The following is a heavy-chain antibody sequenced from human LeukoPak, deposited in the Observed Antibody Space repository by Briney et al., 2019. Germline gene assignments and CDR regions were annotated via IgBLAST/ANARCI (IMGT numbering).Heavy chain of an antibody. V-gene: IGHV4-59*08. Sequence: SETLSLTCTVSGGSISSYYWSWIRQPPGKGLEWIGYIYYSGSPYSNPSLKSRLTISVDTSKNQFSLKLSSVTAADTAVYYCARVLVDCSGGSCYYFDYWGQGTLVTVSS. CDR1: GGSISSYY. J-gene: IGHJ4*02. CDR3: ARVLVDCSGGSCYYFDY. D-gene: IGHD2-15*01. CDR2: IYYSGSP.